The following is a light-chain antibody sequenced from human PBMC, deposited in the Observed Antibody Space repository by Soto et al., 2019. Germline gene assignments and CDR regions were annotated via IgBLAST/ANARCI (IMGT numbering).Light chain of an antibody. Sequence: QSVLTQPPSASGSPGQSVTISCIGTASDIGRYNYVSWYQHHPGKAPKLIIYEVTKRPSGVPDRLSGSKSGNTASLTVSGLQADDEADYYCNSYVGSNNYVFGTGTKSPS. CDR3: NSYVGSNNYV. J-gene: IGLJ1*01. CDR1: ASDIGRYNY. CDR2: EVT. V-gene: IGLV2-8*01.